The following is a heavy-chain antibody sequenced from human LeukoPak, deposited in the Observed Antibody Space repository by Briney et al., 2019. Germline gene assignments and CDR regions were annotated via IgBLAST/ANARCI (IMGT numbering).Heavy chain of an antibody. CDR2: ISAYNGNT. D-gene: IGHD3-10*01. Sequence: GESLEISCKASGYTFTSYGISWVRQAPGQGLEWMGWISAYNGNTNYAQKLQGRVTMTTDTSTSTAYMELRSLRSDDTAVYYCARDGAWDRNSLIGDYYYHMDVWGKGTTVTVSS. CDR1: GYTFTSYG. J-gene: IGHJ6*03. V-gene: IGHV1-18*01. CDR3: ARDGAWDRNSLIGDYYYHMDV.